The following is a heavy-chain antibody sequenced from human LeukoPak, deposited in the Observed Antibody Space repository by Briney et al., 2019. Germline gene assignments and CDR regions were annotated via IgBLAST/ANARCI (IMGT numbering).Heavy chain of an antibody. CDR2: INDDGRTT. CDR1: GFTFSYYW. CDR3: AKDQTYDILTGPWYFDL. D-gene: IGHD3-9*01. V-gene: IGHV3-74*03. Sequence: TGGSLRLSCAASGFTFSYYWMHWVRQAPGEGLVWVSRINDDGRTTTYADSVKGRITISRDNAKNTLYLQMNSLRAEDTAVYYCAKDQTYDILTGPWYFDLWGRGTLVTVSS. J-gene: IGHJ2*01.